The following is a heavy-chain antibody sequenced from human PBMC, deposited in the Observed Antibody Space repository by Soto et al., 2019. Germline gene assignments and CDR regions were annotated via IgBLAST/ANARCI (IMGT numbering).Heavy chain of an antibody. D-gene: IGHD4-4*01. CDR3: ARDNDRLQLGGNYYYIMEV. CDR1: GGTFSSYA. V-gene: IGHV1-69*12. J-gene: IGHJ6*02. Sequence: QVQLVQSGAEVKEPGSSVKVSCKASGGTFSSYAISWVRQAPGQGLEWMGGIIPLFRTPDYAQKFQGRVTITAEEPTSTDYMELSSLRFAGTAVYYCARDNDRLQLGGNYYYIMEVWGQGTRSTVS. CDR2: IIPLFRTP.